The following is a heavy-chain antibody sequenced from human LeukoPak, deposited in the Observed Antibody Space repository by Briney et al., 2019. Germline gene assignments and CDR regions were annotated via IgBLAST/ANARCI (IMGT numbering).Heavy chain of an antibody. V-gene: IGHV4-59*08. J-gene: IGHJ4*02. D-gene: IGHD6-13*01. Sequence: SETLSLTCTVSGGSISSYYWSWIRQPPGKGLEWIGYIYYSGSTNYNPSLKSRVTISVDTSKNQFSLKLSSVTAADTAVYYCARGITYSSLYDYWGQGTLVTVSS. CDR3: ARGITYSSLYDY. CDR2: IYYSGST. CDR1: GGSISSYY.